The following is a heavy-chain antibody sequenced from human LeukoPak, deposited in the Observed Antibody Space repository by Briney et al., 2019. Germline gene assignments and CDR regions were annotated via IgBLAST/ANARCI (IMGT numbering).Heavy chain of an antibody. CDR2: ISGSGSTI. V-gene: IGHV3-48*03. Sequence: GGSLRLSCAASGFTFSSYEMNWVRQAPGKGLEWVSYISGSGSTIYYADSVKGRFTISRDNAKNSLYLQMNSLRAEDTAVYYCARGDYGSGSFYMDYFDYWGQGTLVTVSS. CDR3: ARGDYGSGSFYMDYFDY. D-gene: IGHD3-10*01. J-gene: IGHJ4*02. CDR1: GFTFSSYE.